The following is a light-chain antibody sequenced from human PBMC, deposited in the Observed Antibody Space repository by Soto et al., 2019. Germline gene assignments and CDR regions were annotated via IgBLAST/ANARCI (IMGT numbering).Light chain of an antibody. CDR2: DAS. CDR1: QTTNTW. V-gene: IGKV1-5*01. CDR3: QQYISYPYT. J-gene: IGKJ2*01. Sequence: DIQMTHFPSTLSASVGDRVTITCRASQTTNTWLAWYQQKPGTAPKLLIYDASSLEGGVPSRFSASGSGTEFTLTISSLQPDDLATYYCQQYISYPYTFGQGTKVDIK.